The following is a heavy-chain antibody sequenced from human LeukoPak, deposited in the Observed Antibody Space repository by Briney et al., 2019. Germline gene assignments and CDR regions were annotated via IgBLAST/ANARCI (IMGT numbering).Heavy chain of an antibody. J-gene: IGHJ4*02. CDR1: GGSISSYY. D-gene: IGHD6-13*01. V-gene: IGHV4-38-2*02. CDR2: IYHSGST. CDR3: ARGLIGAAAID. Sequence: SETLSLTCTVSGGSISSYYWGWIRQPPGKGLEWIGSIYHSGSTYYNPSLKSRVTISVDTSKNQFSLKLSSVTAADTAVYYCARGLIGAAAIDWGQGTLVTVSS.